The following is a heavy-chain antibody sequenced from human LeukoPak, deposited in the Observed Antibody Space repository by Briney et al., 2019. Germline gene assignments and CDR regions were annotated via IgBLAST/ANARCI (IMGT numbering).Heavy chain of an antibody. Sequence: SETLSLTCAVSGGSISSYYRSWIRQPPGKGLEWIGYIYYSGSTYYNPSLKSRVTISVDTSKNQFSLKLSSVTAADTAVYYCARSRGYYGSGSYYLDYWGQGTLVTVSS. J-gene: IGHJ4*02. D-gene: IGHD3-10*01. CDR3: ARSRGYYGSGSYYLDY. CDR1: GGSISSYY. V-gene: IGHV4-59*08. CDR2: IYYSGST.